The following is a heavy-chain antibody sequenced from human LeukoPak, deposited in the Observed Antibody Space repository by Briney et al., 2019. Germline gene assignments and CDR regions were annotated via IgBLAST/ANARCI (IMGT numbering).Heavy chain of an antibody. V-gene: IGHV4-34*01. J-gene: IGHJ4*02. CDR2: INHSGST. CDR3: AGGYYDFWSGYYYPFDY. Sequence: SETLSLTCAVYGGSFSGYYWSWIRQPPGKGLEWIGEINHSGSTNYNPSLKSRVTISVDTSKNRFSLKLSSVTAADAAVYYCAGGYYDFWSGYYYPFDYWGQGTLVTVSS. D-gene: IGHD3-3*01. CDR1: GGSFSGYY.